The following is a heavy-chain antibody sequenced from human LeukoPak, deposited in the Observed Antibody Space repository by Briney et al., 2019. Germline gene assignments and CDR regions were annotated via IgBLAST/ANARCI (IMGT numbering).Heavy chain of an antibody. CDR2: IYYSGST. CDR3: ARAPGVMATITFFDY. Sequence: PSETLSLTCTVSGGSISSSSYYWGWIRQPPGKGLEWIGSIYYSGSTYYNPSLKSRVTISVDTSKNQFSLKLSSVTAADTAVYYCARAPGVMATITFFDYWGQGTLVTVSS. CDR1: GGSISSSSYY. D-gene: IGHD5-24*01. V-gene: IGHV4-39*07. J-gene: IGHJ4*02.